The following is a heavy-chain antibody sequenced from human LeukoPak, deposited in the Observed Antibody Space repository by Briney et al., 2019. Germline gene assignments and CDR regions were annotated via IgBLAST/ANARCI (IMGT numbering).Heavy chain of an antibody. CDR2: ITPGNSDT. D-gene: IGHD1-26*01. CDR1: GYSFTTYW. V-gene: IGHV5-51*01. CDR3: ATRIDGTYY. J-gene: IGHJ4*02. Sequence: GESLKISCKGSGYSFTTYWIGWMRQMPGRGLEWMATITPGNSDTQYSPSPQGQVTISADKSISTAYLQWSSLKASGSAMYYCATRIDGTYYWGQGTLVTVSS.